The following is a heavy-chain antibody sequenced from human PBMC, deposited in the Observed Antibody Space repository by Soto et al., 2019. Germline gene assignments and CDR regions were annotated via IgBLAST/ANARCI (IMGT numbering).Heavy chain of an antibody. J-gene: IGHJ4*02. D-gene: IGHD1-26*01. Sequence: PGGSLRLSCAASGFTFSSYSMNWVRQAPGKGLEWVSSISSSSSYIYYADSVKGRFTISRDNAKNSLYLQMNSLRAEDTAVYYCARDLGWEVTIFDYWGQGTLVTVSS. CDR2: ISSSSSYI. CDR3: ARDLGWEVTIFDY. CDR1: GFTFSSYS. V-gene: IGHV3-21*01.